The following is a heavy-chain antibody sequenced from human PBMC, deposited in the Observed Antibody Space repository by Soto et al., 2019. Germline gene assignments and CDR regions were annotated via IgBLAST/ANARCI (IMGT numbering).Heavy chain of an antibody. J-gene: IGHJ4*02. D-gene: IGHD6-13*01. V-gene: IGHV1-18*01. CDR1: GYTFTSYG. Sequence: QVQLVQSGAEVKKPGASVKVSCKASGYTFTSYGISWVPQAPGQGLEWMGWISVYNGNTNYAQKLQGRVTIITDTSMSTADIELRSLTSDDTAVYYCARGAPYINSWYATGYWGQGTLVTVSS. CDR2: ISVYNGNT. CDR3: ARGAPYINSWYATGY.